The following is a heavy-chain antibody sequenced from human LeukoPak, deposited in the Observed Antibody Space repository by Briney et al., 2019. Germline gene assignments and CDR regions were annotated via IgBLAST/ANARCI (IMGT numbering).Heavy chain of an antibody. J-gene: IGHJ4*02. Sequence: GGSLRLSCAASGFSFRSYAMHWVRQAPGKGLEFVAAISSGGDRTFYANSVEDRFTISRDTSTNTLYLQVGSLRTDDMGVYYCLRWSDYWGQGTLVTVSS. V-gene: IGHV3-64*01. CDR2: ISSGGDRT. CDR1: GFSFRSYA. D-gene: IGHD4-23*01. CDR3: LRWSDY.